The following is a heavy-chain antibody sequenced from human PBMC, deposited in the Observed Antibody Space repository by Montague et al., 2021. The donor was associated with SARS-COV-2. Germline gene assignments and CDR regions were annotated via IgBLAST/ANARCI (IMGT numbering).Heavy chain of an antibody. V-gene: IGHV4-59*08. CDR3: ARYYERSLDV. J-gene: IGHJ6*02. D-gene: IGHD3-22*01. Sequence: SETRSLTCSVSGGSISGYYWSWIRQPPGKGLEWIVNIFKNGKTDYNPSLRSRVITSVDTSKSQFSLKVTSVTAADTAVYYCARYYERSLDVWGQGTTVTVSS. CDR2: IFKNGKT. CDR1: GGSISGYY.